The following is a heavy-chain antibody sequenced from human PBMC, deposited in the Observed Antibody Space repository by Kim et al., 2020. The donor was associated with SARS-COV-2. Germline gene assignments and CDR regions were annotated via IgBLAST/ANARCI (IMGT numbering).Heavy chain of an antibody. J-gene: IGHJ6*03. Sequence: SETLSLTCTVSGGSISSSTYYWAWIRQPPGKGLEWIATVHSSGSSHYNPSLKGRATISVDTSNNQFSLRLSSVTAADTAVYFCARHLEYYYYYMDVWGKGTTVTVSS. CDR3: ARHLEYYYYYMDV. V-gene: IGHV4-39*01. CDR1: GGSISSSTYY. CDR2: VHSSGSS.